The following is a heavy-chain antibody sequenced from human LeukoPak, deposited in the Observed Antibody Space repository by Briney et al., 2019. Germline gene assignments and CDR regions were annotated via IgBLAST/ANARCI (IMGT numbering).Heavy chain of an antibody. CDR1: GFTFSSYG. D-gene: IGHD2-2*01. V-gene: IGHV3-30*02. Sequence: PGGSLRLSCAASGFTFSSYGMHWVRQAPGKGLEWVAFIRYDGSNKYYADSVKGRFTISRDNSKNTLYLQMNSLRAEDTAVYYCAKDGQYQLLGGNYYYYYYMDVWGKGTTVTVSS. CDR3: AKDGQYQLLGGNYYYYYYMDV. CDR2: IRYDGSNK. J-gene: IGHJ6*03.